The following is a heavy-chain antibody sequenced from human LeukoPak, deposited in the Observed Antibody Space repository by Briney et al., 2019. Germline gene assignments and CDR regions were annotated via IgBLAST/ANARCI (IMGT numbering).Heavy chain of an antibody. V-gene: IGHV4-59*08. Sequence: SETLSLTCTVSGGSLSGSYWSWIRQPPGKGLEWIGYIYSSGSTNYNPSLKSRVTISVDTSKNQFSLKVTSLTTADTAVYYCARHAGQVSYGDPGLWGQGTLVTVSS. J-gene: IGHJ4*02. D-gene: IGHD4-17*01. CDR3: ARHAGQVSYGDPGL. CDR1: GGSLSGSY. CDR2: IYSSGST.